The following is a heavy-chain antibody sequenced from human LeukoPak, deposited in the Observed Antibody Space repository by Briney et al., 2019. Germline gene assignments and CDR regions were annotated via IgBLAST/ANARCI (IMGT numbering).Heavy chain of an antibody. CDR2: IIPILGIA. CDR1: GGTFSSYA. J-gene: IGHJ4*02. V-gene: IGHV1-69*04. D-gene: IGHD3-3*01. CDR3: AVYDFWSGFSPFDY. Sequence: AAVKVSCKASGGTFSSYAIRWVRQAPGQGLEWMGRIIPILGIANYAQKFQGRVTITADKSTSTAYMELSSLRSEGTAVYYCAVYDFWSGFSPFDYWGRGTLVTVSS.